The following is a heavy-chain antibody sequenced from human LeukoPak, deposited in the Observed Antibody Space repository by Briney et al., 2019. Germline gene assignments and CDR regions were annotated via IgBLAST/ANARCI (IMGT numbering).Heavy chain of an antibody. CDR2: ISGSGGST. D-gene: IGHD7-27*01. Sequence: HSGGSLRLSCAASGFTFSSYAMSWVRQAPGKGLEWVSAISGSGGSTYYADSVKGRFTISRDNSKNTLYLQMNSLRAEDTAVYYCAKGTTNWGSYYMDVWGKGTTVTVSS. CDR1: GFTFSSYA. J-gene: IGHJ6*03. V-gene: IGHV3-23*01. CDR3: AKGTTNWGSYYMDV.